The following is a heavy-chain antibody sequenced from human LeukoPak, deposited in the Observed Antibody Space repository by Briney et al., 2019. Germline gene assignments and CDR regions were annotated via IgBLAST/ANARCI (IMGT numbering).Heavy chain of an antibody. J-gene: IGHJ4*02. D-gene: IGHD2-2*01. Sequence: GGSLRLSCAASGFTFSSYAMSWVRQAPGKGLEWVSAISSSGGSTYYADSVKGRFTTSRDNSKNTLYLQMNSLRAEDTAVYYCAGRSYCSSTSCPIDYWGQGTLVTVSS. CDR1: GFTFSSYA. CDR3: AGRSYCSSTSCPIDY. CDR2: ISSSGGST. V-gene: IGHV3-23*01.